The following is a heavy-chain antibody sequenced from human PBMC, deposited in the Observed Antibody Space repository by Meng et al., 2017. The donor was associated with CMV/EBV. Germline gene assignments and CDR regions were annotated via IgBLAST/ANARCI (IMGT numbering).Heavy chain of an antibody. D-gene: IGHD6-13*01. V-gene: IGHV4-34*01. CDR2: INHSGST. CDR3: ARGGIAAAGPFDY. CDR1: GGSFSGYY. J-gene: IGHJ4*02. Sequence: VTRQQWGAGLLKPSETLSRTCAVYGGSFSGYYWSWIRQPPGKGLEWIGEINHSGSTNYNPSLKSRVTISVDTSKNQFSLKLSSVTAADTAVYYCARGGIAAAGPFDYWGQGTLVTSPQ.